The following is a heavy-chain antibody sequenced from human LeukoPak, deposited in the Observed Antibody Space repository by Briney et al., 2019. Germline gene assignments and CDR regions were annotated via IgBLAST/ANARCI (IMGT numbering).Heavy chain of an antibody. Sequence: GGSLRLSCAASGFTFSSYTMSWVRQAPGKGLEWVSTITTGDGNTYYADSVKGRFTVSRDNSKNTLFLQMNSLRAEDTAVYYCAKDPTYYDILTGPKDGGYWGQGTLVTVSS. D-gene: IGHD3-9*01. V-gene: IGHV3-23*01. CDR1: GFTFSSYT. CDR3: AKDPTYYDILTGPKDGGY. J-gene: IGHJ4*02. CDR2: ITTGDGNT.